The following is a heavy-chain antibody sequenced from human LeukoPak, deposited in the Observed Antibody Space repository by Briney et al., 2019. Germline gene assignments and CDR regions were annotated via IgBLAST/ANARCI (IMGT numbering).Heavy chain of an antibody. CDR1: GFIFSSYS. D-gene: IGHD2-15*01. Sequence: GGSLRLSCAASGFIFSSYSMNWVRQAPGKGLEWVSDISGSGGTTYYADSVEGRFTISRDNSKNTVYLQMGSLRAENTAVYYCVRRGAALTYWGQGTLVTVSS. V-gene: IGHV3-23*01. CDR2: ISGSGGTT. J-gene: IGHJ4*02. CDR3: VRRGAALTY.